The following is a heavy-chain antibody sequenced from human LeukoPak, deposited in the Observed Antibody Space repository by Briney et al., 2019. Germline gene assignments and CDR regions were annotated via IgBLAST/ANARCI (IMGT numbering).Heavy chain of an antibody. CDR3: ARDLRFVSANPTYYYGSRALS. CDR2: IWYDGSNK. D-gene: IGHD3-22*01. V-gene: IGHV3-33*01. CDR1: GFTFSSYG. J-gene: IGHJ4*02. Sequence: QTGGSLRLSCAASGFTFSSYGMHWVRQAPGKGLEWVAVIWYDGSNKYYADSVKGRFTISRDNAKNSLYLQMNSLRAEDTAVYYCARDLRFVSANPTYYYGSRALSWGQGTLVTVSS.